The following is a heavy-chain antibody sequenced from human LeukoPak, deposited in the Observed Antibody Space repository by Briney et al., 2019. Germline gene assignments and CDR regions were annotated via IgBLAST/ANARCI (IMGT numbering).Heavy chain of an antibody. J-gene: IGHJ3*02. D-gene: IGHD3-22*01. Sequence: GGSLRLSCAASGFTFSGYGMHWVRQAPGKGLEWVAVIWYDGSNKYYADSVKGRFTISRDNSKNTLYLQMNSLRAEDTAVYYCARDRYYDSSGYYYISDAFDIWGQGTMVTVSS. CDR1: GFTFSGYG. V-gene: IGHV3-33*01. CDR3: ARDRYYDSSGYYYISDAFDI. CDR2: IWYDGSNK.